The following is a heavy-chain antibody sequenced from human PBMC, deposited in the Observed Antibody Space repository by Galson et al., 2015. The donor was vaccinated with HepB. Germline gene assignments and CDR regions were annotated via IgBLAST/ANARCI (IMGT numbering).Heavy chain of an antibody. CDR3: ARALGYCSSTSCQGGNWFDP. D-gene: IGHD2-2*01. CDR1: GYTFTSYG. CDR2: ISAYNGNT. Sequence: SVKVSCKASGYTFTSYGISWVRQAPGQGLEWMGWISAYNGNTNYAQKLQGRVTMTTDTSTSTAYMELRSLKASDTAMYYCARALGYCSSTSCQGGNWFDPWGQGTLVTVSS. J-gene: IGHJ5*02. V-gene: IGHV1-18*04.